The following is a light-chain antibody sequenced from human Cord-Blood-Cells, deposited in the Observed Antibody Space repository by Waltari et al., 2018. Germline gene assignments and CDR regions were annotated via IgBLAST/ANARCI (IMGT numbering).Light chain of an antibody. CDR2: GAS. J-gene: IGKJ2*03. Sequence: ILLTLSPVTLSLSPGGRATFPCRASQSVSSSYLAWYQQKPGQAPRLLIYGASSRATGIPDRFSGSGSGTDFTLTISRLEPEDFAVYYCQQYGSSPLYSFGQGTKLEIK. CDR1: QSVSSSY. CDR3: QQYGSSPLYS. V-gene: IGKV3-20*01.